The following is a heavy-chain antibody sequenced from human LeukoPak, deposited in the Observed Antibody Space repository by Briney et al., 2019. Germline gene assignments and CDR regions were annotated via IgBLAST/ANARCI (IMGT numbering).Heavy chain of an antibody. Sequence: GGSLRLSCVASGFTLTSFGMNGVRQAPGKGLEWVSVISGSGGRTYYADSVKGRFTISRDNSKKTLYLQMNSLRAEDTAVYYCAKGDGFGLLWFAEVFDYWGQGTLVTVSS. V-gene: IGHV3-23*01. CDR2: ISGSGGRT. CDR1: GFTLTSFG. J-gene: IGHJ4*02. D-gene: IGHD3-10*01. CDR3: AKGDGFGLLWFAEVFDY.